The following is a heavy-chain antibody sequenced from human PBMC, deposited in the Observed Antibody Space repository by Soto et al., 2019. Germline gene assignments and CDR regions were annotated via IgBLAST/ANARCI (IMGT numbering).Heavy chain of an antibody. CDR3: ATAPWGRISDNWFDP. CDR2: FDPEDGET. V-gene: IGHV1-24*01. J-gene: IGHJ5*02. Sequence: QVQLVQSGAEVKKPGASVKVSCKVSGYTLTELSMHWVRQAPGKGLEWMGGFDPEDGETIYAQKFQGRVTITEDTSTDTAYMELSSLRSEDTAVYYCATAPWGRISDNWFDPWGQGTLVTVSS. D-gene: IGHD3-16*01. CDR1: GYTLTELS.